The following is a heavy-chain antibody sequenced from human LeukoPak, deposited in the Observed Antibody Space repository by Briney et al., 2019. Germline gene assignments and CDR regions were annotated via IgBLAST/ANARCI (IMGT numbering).Heavy chain of an antibody. V-gene: IGHV3-64*01. J-gene: IGHJ4*02. CDR3: ARATNSYGGNSDF. D-gene: IGHD4-23*01. CDR1: GFTFSAYT. CDR2: ISSYGDNT. Sequence: PGGSLRLSCVASGFTFSAYTMHWVRQAPGKGLEYVSAISSYGDNTYYSNSVKGRFTISRDNSKNTLYLQMGSLRADDMAVYYCARATNSYGGNSDFWGQGTLVTVSS.